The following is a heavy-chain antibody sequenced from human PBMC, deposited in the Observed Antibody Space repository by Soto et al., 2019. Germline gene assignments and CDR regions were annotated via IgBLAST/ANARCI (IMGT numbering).Heavy chain of an antibody. V-gene: IGHV4-30-4*01. D-gene: IGHD2-15*01. CDR2: IFYSGTT. Sequence: QVQLQESGPGLVKPSQTLSLNCTVSGGSISRSANYWSWLRQPPGQGLEWIGYIFYSGTTYYGPSLQSRVSISVDTSKNQCSLRLNSVTATDTAVYYCATVSGNAFAIWGQGTMVTVSS. CDR3: ATVSGNAFAI. J-gene: IGHJ3*02. CDR1: GGSISRSANY.